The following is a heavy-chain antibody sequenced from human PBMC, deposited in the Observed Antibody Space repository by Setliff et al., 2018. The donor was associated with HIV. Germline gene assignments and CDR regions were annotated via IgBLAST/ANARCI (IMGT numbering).Heavy chain of an antibody. V-gene: IGHV3-7*01. Sequence: QPGGSLRLSCAASGFTLSGYWLSWVRQAPGKGLEWVASIKQDGSEKYYVDSLKGRFAISRDNAKNSLSLQMNSLRVEDTAVYYCADPPSGYWGQGTLVTVSS. J-gene: IGHJ4*02. CDR2: IKQDGSEK. CDR1: GFTLSGYW. CDR3: ADPPSGY. D-gene: IGHD3-10*01.